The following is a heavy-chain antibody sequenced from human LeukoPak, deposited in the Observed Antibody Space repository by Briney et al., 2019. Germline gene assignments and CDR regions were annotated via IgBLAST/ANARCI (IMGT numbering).Heavy chain of an antibody. J-gene: IGHJ4*02. V-gene: IGHV4-39*07. Sequence: SETLSLTCTVSGGSISSSSYYWGWIRQPPGKGLEWIGSIYYSGSTYYNPSLKSRVTISVDTSKNQFSLELSSVTAADTAVYYCARFTDSSSWYWGQGTLVTVSS. CDR3: ARFTDSSSWY. CDR2: IYYSGST. CDR1: GGSISSSSYY. D-gene: IGHD6-13*01.